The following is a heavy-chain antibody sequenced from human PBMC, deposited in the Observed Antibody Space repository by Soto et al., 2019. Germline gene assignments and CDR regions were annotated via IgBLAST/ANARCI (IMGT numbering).Heavy chain of an antibody. CDR2: IYYSGST. D-gene: IGHD3-9*01. V-gene: IGHV4-31*03. CDR1: GGSISSGGYY. CDR3: ARASGFDWLTSYLDY. Sequence: PSETLSFTCTVSGGSISSGGYYWSWIRQHPGKGLEWIGYIYYSGSTYYNPSLKSRVTISVDTSKNQFSLKLSSVTAADTAVYYCARASGFDWLTSYLDYWGQGTLVTVSS. J-gene: IGHJ4*02.